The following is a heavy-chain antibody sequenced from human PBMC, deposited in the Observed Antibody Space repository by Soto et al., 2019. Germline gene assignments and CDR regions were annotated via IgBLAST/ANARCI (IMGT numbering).Heavy chain of an antibody. Sequence: SETLSLTCAVSGGSISSGGYSWSWIRQPPGKGLEWIGYIYYSGSTNYNPSLKSRVTISVDTSKNQFSLKLSSVTAADTAVYYCARDTGASAAGNWFDPWGQGTLVTVS. CDR1: GGSISSGGYS. J-gene: IGHJ5*02. D-gene: IGHD6-13*01. CDR3: ARDTGASAAGNWFDP. V-gene: IGHV4-61*08. CDR2: IYYSGST.